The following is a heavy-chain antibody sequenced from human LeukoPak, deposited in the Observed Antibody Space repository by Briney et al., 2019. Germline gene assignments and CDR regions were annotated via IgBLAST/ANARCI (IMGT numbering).Heavy chain of an antibody. CDR1: GFTFSSYG. CDR2: ISYDGSNK. J-gene: IGHJ4*02. D-gene: IGHD2-21*02. CDR3: ARYVVVTAYFDY. Sequence: SGGSLRLSCAASGFTFSSYGMHWVRQAPGKGLEWVAVISYDGSNKYYADSVKGRFTISRDNSKNTLYLQMNSLRAEDTAVYYCARYVVVTAYFDYWGQGTLVTVSS. V-gene: IGHV3-30*03.